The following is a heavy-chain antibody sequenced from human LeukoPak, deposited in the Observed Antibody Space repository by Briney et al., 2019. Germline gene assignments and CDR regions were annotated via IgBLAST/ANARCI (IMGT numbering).Heavy chain of an antibody. J-gene: IGHJ3*02. V-gene: IGHV3-48*03. D-gene: IGHD5-12*01. Sequence: GGSLRLSCAASGFVFSTYEMDWVRQAPGKGLEWVSYISSSDGTTYYADPVKGRFTISRDNAKNSLSLQMNSLSAEDTAVYYCVRELVPQSINSGYDSFHIWGQGTMVTVSS. CDR3: VRELVPQSINSGYDSFHI. CDR2: ISSSDGTT. CDR1: GFVFSTYE.